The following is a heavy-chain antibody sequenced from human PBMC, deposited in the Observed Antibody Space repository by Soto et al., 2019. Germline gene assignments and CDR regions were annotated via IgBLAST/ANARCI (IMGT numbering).Heavy chain of an antibody. Sequence: SQTLSLTCAISGYSVSSNSAAWNWIIQSPSRGLEWLGRTYYRSKWYNDYAVSVKSRITINPDTSKNQFSLQLNSVTPEDTAVYHWAREVLEVAGYQYYCMDGWDTGTTVX. D-gene: IGHD6-19*01. CDR1: GYSVSSNSAA. J-gene: IGHJ6*03. V-gene: IGHV6-1*01. CDR2: TYYRSKWYN. CDR3: AREVLEVAGYQYYCMDG.